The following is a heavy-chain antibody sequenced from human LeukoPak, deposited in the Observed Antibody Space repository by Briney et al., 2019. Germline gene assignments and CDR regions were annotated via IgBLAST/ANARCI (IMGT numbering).Heavy chain of an antibody. Sequence: GGSLRLSCTASGFTFGDYAMSWVRQAPGKGLEWVSLISGGGDAIYYSDSVNGRFTISRDNAENSLYLQMNSLRAEDTAVYYCARLIYTTSWPNAFDIWGRGTMVTVSS. V-gene: IGHV3-48*03. CDR3: ARLIYTTSWPNAFDI. CDR1: GFTFGDYA. J-gene: IGHJ3*02. D-gene: IGHD6-13*01. CDR2: ISGGGDAI.